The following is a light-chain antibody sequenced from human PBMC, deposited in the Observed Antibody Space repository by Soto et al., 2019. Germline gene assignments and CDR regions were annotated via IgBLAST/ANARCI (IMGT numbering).Light chain of an antibody. J-gene: IGKJ1*01. CDR1: QSISSW. CDR3: QKYNSYLWT. CDR2: DAS. V-gene: IGKV1-5*01. Sequence: DIQMTQSPSTLSSSVGERVASTCRASQSISSWLAWYQQKPGKAPKLLIYDASSLESGVPSRFSGSGSGTEFTLTISSLQPDDFATYYCQKYNSYLWTFGQGTKVDI.